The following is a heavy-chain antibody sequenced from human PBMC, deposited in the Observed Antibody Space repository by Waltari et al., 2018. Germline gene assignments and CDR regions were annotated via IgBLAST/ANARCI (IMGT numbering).Heavy chain of an antibody. Sequence: EVQLVESGGGLVKPGGSLRLSCAASGFTFSSYSMNWVRQAPGTGLDRVSSIRSSSSYLYSADSVKARFTISRDNAKNSLYLQMNSLRAEDTAVYYCARGGAEQLFDYWGQGTLVTVSS. CDR1: GFTFSSYS. V-gene: IGHV3-21*01. CDR2: IRSSSSYL. D-gene: IGHD6-13*01. CDR3: ARGGAEQLFDY. J-gene: IGHJ4*02.